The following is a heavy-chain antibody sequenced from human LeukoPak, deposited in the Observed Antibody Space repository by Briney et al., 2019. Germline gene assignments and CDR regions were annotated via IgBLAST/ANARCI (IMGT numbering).Heavy chain of an antibody. V-gene: IGHV1-18*01. Sequence: ASVKVSCKASGYTFTSYGISWVRQAPGQGLEWMGWISAYNGNTNYAQKLQGRVTMTTDTSTSTAYMELRSLRSGDTAVYYCARDSGSYYSYYYGMDVWGQGTTVTVSS. CDR2: ISAYNGNT. CDR1: GYTFTSYG. D-gene: IGHD1-26*01. CDR3: ARDSGSYYSYYYGMDV. J-gene: IGHJ6*02.